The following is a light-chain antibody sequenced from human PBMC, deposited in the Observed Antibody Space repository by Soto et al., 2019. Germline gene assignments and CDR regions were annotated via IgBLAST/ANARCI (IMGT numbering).Light chain of an antibody. CDR2: NAS. CDR3: QQYESLTST. CDR1: QSISIS. Sequence: IQVPQSPSSLSASVGDRVTITCRASQSISISXNWYQQKQGKAPKLLIYNASNLETGVPSRLSGSGSGTDFTFTISSLQPEDCATYYCQQYESLTSTFGQGTRLEIK. J-gene: IGKJ5*01. V-gene: IGKV1-33*01.